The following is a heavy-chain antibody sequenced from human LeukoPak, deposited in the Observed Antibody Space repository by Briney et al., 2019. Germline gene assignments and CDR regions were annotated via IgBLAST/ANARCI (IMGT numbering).Heavy chain of an antibody. CDR1: GTSISSYY. Sequence: SETLSLTCTASGTSISSYYWSWIRQPPGKGLEWIGYIYYSGSTNYNPSLKSRVTISVDTSNNQFSLKLTSVTAADTAVYYCARHQLWYYFDYWGQGTLVTVSS. D-gene: IGHD1-1*01. CDR2: IYYSGST. V-gene: IGHV4-59*08. J-gene: IGHJ4*02. CDR3: ARHQLWYYFDY.